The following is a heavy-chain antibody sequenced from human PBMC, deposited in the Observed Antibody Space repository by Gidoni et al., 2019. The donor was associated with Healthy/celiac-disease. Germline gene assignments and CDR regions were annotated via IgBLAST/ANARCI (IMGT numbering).Heavy chain of an antibody. CDR2: INHSGST. D-gene: IGHD3-3*01. CDR3: ARRSYDFWSGYYRC. CDR1: GGSFSGYY. Sequence: QVQLQQWGAGLLKPSETLSLTCAVYGGSFSGYYWSWIRQPPGKGLEWIGEINHSGSTNYNPSLKSRVTISVDTSKNQFSLKLSSVTAADTAVYYCARRSYDFWSGYYRCWGQGTLVTVSS. V-gene: IGHV4-34*01. J-gene: IGHJ4*02.